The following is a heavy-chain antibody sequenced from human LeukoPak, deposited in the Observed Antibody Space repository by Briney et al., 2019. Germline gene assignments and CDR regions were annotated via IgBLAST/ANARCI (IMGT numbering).Heavy chain of an antibody. CDR3: ARDREEMATTDAFDT. CDR1: GGSISSYY. D-gene: IGHD5-24*01. Sequence: PSETLSLTCTVSGGSISSYYWSWIRQPAGKGLEWIGRIYTSGSTNYNPSLKSRVTMSVDTSKNQFSLKLSSVTAADTAVYYCARDREEMATTDAFDTWGQGTMVTVSS. J-gene: IGHJ3*02. CDR2: IYTSGST. V-gene: IGHV4-4*07.